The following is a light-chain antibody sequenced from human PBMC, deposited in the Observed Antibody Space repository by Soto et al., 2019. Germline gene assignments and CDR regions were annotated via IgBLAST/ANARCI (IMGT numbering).Light chain of an antibody. Sequence: QSEMTQFAYVTRSPGQAITSFCTGPSSDVGGYNYVSWYQQHPGKAPKLMIYDVSNRPSGVSNRFSGSKSGNTASLTISGLQAEDEADYYCSSYPSSSPILDVLGTG. CDR1: SSDVGGYNY. CDR3: SSYPSSSPILDV. V-gene: IGLV2-14*01. CDR2: DVS. J-gene: IGLJ1*01.